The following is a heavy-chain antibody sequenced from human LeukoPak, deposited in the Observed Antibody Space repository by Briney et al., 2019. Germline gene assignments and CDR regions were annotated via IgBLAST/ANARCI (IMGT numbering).Heavy chain of an antibody. CDR2: ISYDGSNK. J-gene: IGHJ4*02. D-gene: IGHD2-15*01. Sequence: PGGSLRLSCAASGFTFSSYGMHWVRQAPGKGLEWVAVISYDGSNKYYADSVKGRFTISRDNSKNTLYLQMNSLRAEDTAVYYCAKDKLGYSFKLTPFDYWGQGTLVTVSS. CDR1: GFTFSSYG. V-gene: IGHV3-30*18. CDR3: AKDKLGYSFKLTPFDY.